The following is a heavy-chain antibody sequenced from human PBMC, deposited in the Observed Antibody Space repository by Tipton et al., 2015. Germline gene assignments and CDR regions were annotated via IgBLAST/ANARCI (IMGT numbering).Heavy chain of an antibody. CDR2: ISRSGGTT. CDR1: GFTFSDHD. J-gene: IGHJ3*02. CDR3: ARQILGYHYDDAFDI. D-gene: IGHD3-22*01. Sequence: SLRLSCAASGFTFSDHDMNWIRRAPGKGLEWVSYISRSGGTTYYADSVKGRFTVSRDNAKKSLYLQMNSVRAEDTAVYYCARQILGYHYDDAFDIWGQGTMVTVSP. V-gene: IGHV3-11*01.